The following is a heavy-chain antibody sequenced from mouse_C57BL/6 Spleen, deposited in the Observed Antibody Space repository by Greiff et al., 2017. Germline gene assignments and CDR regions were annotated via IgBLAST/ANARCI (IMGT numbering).Heavy chain of an antibody. V-gene: IGHV5-4*01. J-gene: IGHJ4*01. CDR1: GFTFSSYA. Sequence: EVQVVESGGGLVKPGGSLKLSCAASGFTFSSYAMSWVRQTPEKRLEWVATISDGGSYTYYPDNVKGRFTISRDNAKNNLYLQMSHLKSEDTAMYYCARSYGNYDYAMDYWGQGTSVTVSS. CDR3: ARSYGNYDYAMDY. CDR2: ISDGGSYT. D-gene: IGHD2-1*01.